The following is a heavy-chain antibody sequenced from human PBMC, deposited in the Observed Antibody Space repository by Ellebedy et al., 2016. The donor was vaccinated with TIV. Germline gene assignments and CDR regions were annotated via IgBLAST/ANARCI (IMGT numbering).Heavy chain of an antibody. V-gene: IGHV3-7*01. Sequence: GESLKISCAASTFNFRNYWMTWVRQPPGKGLEWVANINQDGSDTYYVDSLRGRFTISRDNAKNSLFLQMNSLRAEDTAVYYCATDGSYGDYRSPAHAFVFWGQGTMVSVAS. CDR1: TFNFRNYW. CDR2: INQDGSDT. J-gene: IGHJ3*01. CDR3: ATDGSYGDYRSPAHAFVF. D-gene: IGHD3-10*01.